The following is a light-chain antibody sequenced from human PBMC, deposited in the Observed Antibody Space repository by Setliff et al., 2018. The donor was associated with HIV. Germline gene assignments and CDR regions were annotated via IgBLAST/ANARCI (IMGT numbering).Light chain of an antibody. V-gene: IGLV2-8*01. CDR1: SGDVGGYNY. Sequence: VTISCTGTSGDVGGYNYVSWYQQHPGKAPKLMIYEVNQRPSGVPDRFSGSKSGDTASLTVSGLQAEDEADYFCSSYAGSNIYVFGTGTKVT. J-gene: IGLJ1*01. CDR2: EVN. CDR3: SSYAGSNIYV.